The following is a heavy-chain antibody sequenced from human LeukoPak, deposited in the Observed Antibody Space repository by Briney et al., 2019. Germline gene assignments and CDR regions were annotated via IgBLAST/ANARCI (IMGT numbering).Heavy chain of an antibody. D-gene: IGHD1-26*01. J-gene: IGHJ4*02. CDR3: ARGGGFWWELLD. V-gene: IGHV4-59*08. CDR2: IYYSGST. Sequence: SETLSLTCTVSGGSISSYYWSWIRQPPGKGLEWIGYIYYSGSTNYNPSLKSRVTISVDTSKNQFSLKLSSVTAADTAVYYCARGGGFWWELLDWGQGTLVTVSS. CDR1: GGSISSYY.